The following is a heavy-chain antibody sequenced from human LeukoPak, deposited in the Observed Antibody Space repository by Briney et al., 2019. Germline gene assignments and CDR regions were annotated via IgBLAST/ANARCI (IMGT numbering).Heavy chain of an antibody. CDR1: GGSISSGSYS. V-gene: IGHV4-30-2*01. D-gene: IGHD3-10*01. CDR3: ARGGGEEFGEYDVFDY. J-gene: IGHJ4*02. Sequence: SQTLSLTCAVSGGSISSGSYSWSWIRQPPGKGLEWIGYIYHSGRTYYNPSLKSRVTISIDRSKNQFSLRLSSVTAADSAVDYSARGGGEEFGEYDVFDYWGQGTLVTVSS. CDR2: IYHSGRT.